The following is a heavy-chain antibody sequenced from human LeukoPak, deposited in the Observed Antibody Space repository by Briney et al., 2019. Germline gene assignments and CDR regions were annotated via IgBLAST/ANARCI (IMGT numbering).Heavy chain of an antibody. CDR3: AKDLERHIVVVTASAVDY. CDR1: GFTFSSYG. D-gene: IGHD2-21*02. CDR2: ISYDGSNK. J-gene: IGHJ4*02. V-gene: IGHV3-30*18. Sequence: LTGGSLRLSCAASGFTFSSYGMHWVRQAPGKGLEWVAVISYDGSNKYYADSVKGRFTISRDNSKNTLYLQMNSLRAEDTAVYYCAKDLERHIVVVTASAVDYWGQGTLVTVSS.